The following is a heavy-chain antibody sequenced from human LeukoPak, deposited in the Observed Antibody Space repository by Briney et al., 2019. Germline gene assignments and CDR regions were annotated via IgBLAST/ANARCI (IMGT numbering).Heavy chain of an antibody. J-gene: IGHJ4*02. CDR2: ISAYNGNT. D-gene: IGHD2-2*01. CDR1: GGTFTSYA. CDR3: ARGGYCSSTSCPKGYYFDY. Sequence: ASVKVSCKASGGTFTSYAISWVRQAPGQGLEWMGWISAYNGNTNYAQKLQGRVTMTTDTSTSTAYMELRSLRSDDTAVYYCARGGYCSSTSCPKGYYFDYWGEGTLVTVSS. V-gene: IGHV1-18*01.